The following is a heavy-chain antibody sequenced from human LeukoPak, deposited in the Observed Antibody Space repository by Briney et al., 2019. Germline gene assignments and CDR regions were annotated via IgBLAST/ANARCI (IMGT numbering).Heavy chain of an antibody. CDR3: ARDFSRGYFDY. V-gene: IGHV1-24*01. J-gene: IGHJ4*02. CDR2: FDPEDGET. Sequence: ASVKVSCKVSGYTLTELSMHWVRQAPGKGLEWMGGFDPEDGETIYAQKFQGRVTMTRDTSTSTVYMELSSLRSEDTAVYYCARDFSRGYFDYWGQGTLVTVSS. CDR1: GYTLTELS. D-gene: IGHD3-10*01.